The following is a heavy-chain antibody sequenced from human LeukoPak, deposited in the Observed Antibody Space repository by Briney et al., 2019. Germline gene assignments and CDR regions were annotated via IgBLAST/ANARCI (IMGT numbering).Heavy chain of an antibody. V-gene: IGHV4-59*01. D-gene: IGHD3-3*01. Sequence: SETLSLTCTVSGGSISSYYGSWIRQPPGKGLEWIGYIYYSGSTNYNPSLKSRVTISVDTSKNQFSLKLSSVTAADTAVYYCARAVGGYYNWHWGHATLITVSS. CDR2: IYYSGST. J-gene: IGHJ4*01. CDR3: ARAVGGYYNWH. CDR1: GGSISSYY.